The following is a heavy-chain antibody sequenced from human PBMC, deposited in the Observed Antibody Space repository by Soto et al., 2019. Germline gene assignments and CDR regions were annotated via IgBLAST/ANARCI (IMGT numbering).Heavy chain of an antibody. D-gene: IGHD2-15*01. CDR2: ISYDGSNK. V-gene: IGHV3-30-3*01. J-gene: IGHJ5*02. CDR1: GFTFSSYA. CDR3: ERGITTKGYCSGGSCYLGMAVPGNWFDP. Sequence: QVQLVESGGGVVQPGRSLRLSCAASGFTFSSYAMHWVRQAPGKGLEWVAVISYDGSNKYYADSVKGRFTISRDNSKNTLYLQMNSLRAEDTAVYYCERGITTKGYCSGGSCYLGMAVPGNWFDPWGQGTLVTVSS.